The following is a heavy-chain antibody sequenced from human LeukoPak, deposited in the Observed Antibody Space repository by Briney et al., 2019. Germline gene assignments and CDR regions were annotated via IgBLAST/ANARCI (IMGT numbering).Heavy chain of an antibody. CDR3: ARDLGDYLSFDY. Sequence: GGSLRLSCAASGFTFSSYEMNWVRQAPGKGLEWVSYISSSGSTIYYADSVKGRFTISRDNAKNSLYLQMNSLRAEDTAVYYCARDLGDYLSFDYWGQGTLVRVS. CDR2: ISSSGSTI. D-gene: IGHD4-17*01. J-gene: IGHJ4*02. CDR1: GFTFSSYE. V-gene: IGHV3-48*03.